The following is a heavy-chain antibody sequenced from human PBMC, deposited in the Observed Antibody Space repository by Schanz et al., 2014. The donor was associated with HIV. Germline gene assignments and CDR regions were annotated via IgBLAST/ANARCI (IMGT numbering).Heavy chain of an antibody. CDR3: ARAPYDSYDSAGGYFQY. D-gene: IGHD3-22*01. CDR2: INHIGST. J-gene: IGHJ1*01. CDR1: GGSFSGYY. V-gene: IGHV4-34*01. Sequence: QVQLQQWGAGLLKPSETLSLRCAVYGGSFSGYYWSWIRQAPGKGLEWIGKINHIGSTDYNPSLESRVPISVDTSKNQFSLKLRSLTAADTAVYSCARAPYDSYDSAGGYFQYWGQGTLVTVSS.